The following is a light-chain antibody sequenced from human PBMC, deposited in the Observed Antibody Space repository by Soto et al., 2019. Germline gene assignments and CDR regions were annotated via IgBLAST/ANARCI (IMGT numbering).Light chain of an antibody. Sequence: QSVLTQPASVSGPPGQSITISCTGTSSDVGSYNLVSWYQQHPGKAPKLMIFEGSKRPSGVSNRFSGSKSGNRASLTVSGLQPEDEAEYFCSSYSRSINYVFGTGTKLTVL. J-gene: IGLJ1*01. CDR2: EGS. V-gene: IGLV2-14*02. CDR1: SSDVGSYNL. CDR3: SSYSRSINYV.